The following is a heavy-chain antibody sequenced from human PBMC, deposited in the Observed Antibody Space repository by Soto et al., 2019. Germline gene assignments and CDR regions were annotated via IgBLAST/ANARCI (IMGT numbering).Heavy chain of an antibody. CDR1: AFTFSTYA. V-gene: IGHV3-30*18. CDR3: AKSWRLWAVGFDY. J-gene: IGHJ4*02. D-gene: IGHD6-19*01. CDR2: ITYDGSNK. Sequence: GESLKISCAASAFTFSTYAMHWVRQAPGKGLEWVAVITYDGSNKYYADSVKGRFTISRDNSKNTLYLQMNSLRPEDTAVYYCAKSWRLWAVGFDYWGQGTLVTVSS.